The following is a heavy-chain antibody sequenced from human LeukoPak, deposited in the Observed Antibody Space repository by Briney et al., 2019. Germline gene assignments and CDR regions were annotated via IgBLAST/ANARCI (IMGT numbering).Heavy chain of an antibody. Sequence: PSETLSLTCSVSGGSISNNYWSWIRQPAGKGLEWIGRIYTSGSANYNPSLKSRVTMSVDTSKNQFSLKLNPLTAADTAVYYCARDGYYDSSGYHRAIDYWGQGTLVTVSS. CDR1: GGSISNNY. V-gene: IGHV4-4*07. J-gene: IGHJ4*02. CDR2: IYTSGSA. CDR3: ARDGYYDSSGYHRAIDY. D-gene: IGHD3-22*01.